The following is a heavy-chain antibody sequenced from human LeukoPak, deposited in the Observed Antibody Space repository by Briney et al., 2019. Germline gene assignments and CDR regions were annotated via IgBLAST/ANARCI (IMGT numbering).Heavy chain of an antibody. CDR2: INHSGST. V-gene: IGHV4-34*01. CDR1: GGSFSGYY. D-gene: IGHD3-10*01. Sequence: SETLSLTCAVYGGSFSGYYWSWIRQPPGKGLEWIGEINHSGSTNYNPSLKSRVTISVDTSKNQFSLKLSSVTAADTAVYYCARVLRGITMVRGVIRGNYMDVWGKGTTVTVSS. CDR3: ARVLRGITMVRGVIRGNYMDV. J-gene: IGHJ6*03.